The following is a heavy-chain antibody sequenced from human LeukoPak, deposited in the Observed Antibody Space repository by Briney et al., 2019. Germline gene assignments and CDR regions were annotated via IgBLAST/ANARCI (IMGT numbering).Heavy chain of an antibody. J-gene: IGHJ3*02. Sequence: GGSLRLSCAASGFTFSSYAMSWVRQAPGKGLEWVSAISGDGGSTYYADSGKGRFTISRDNTKNTLYLQMTSLRTEGTGVYYCAKDKPDFYDSSGYYYGDAFNIWGQGTMVTVSS. V-gene: IGHV3-23*01. CDR2: ISGDGGST. CDR3: AKDKPDFYDSSGYYYGDAFNI. D-gene: IGHD3-22*01. CDR1: GFTFSSYA.